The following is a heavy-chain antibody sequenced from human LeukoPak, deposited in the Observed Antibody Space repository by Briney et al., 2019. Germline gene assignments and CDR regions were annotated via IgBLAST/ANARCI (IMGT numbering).Heavy chain of an antibody. CDR2: MNPNSGNT. CDR3: AKGGTMVRGVNPLGDYGMDV. D-gene: IGHD3-10*01. CDR1: GYTFSSYD. Sequence: ASVKVSCKDSGYTFSSYDINWVRQATGQGLEWMGWMNPNSGNTGYAQKFQGRVTMTRDTSISTAYMELRSLRSEDTAVYYCAKGGTMVRGVNPLGDYGMDVWGQGTTVTVSS. J-gene: IGHJ6*02. V-gene: IGHV1-8*01.